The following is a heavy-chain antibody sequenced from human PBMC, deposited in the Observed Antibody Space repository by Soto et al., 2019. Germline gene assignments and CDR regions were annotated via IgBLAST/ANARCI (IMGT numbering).Heavy chain of an antibody. CDR2: ISKSGTTT. V-gene: IGHV3-48*02. Sequence: EVQLVESGGDLVQPGGSLRLSCVASGFTFSSYGMNCVRQGPGKGLEWVSSISKSGTTTYYADSVKGRFTISRDNAQNSLYRQMNSLRDEDIAVYYCARDGYCVSSSCSFLPYVWVQGTTVTVSS. J-gene: IGHJ6*02. D-gene: IGHD2-2*03. CDR3: ARDGYCVSSSCSFLPYV. CDR1: GFTFSSYG.